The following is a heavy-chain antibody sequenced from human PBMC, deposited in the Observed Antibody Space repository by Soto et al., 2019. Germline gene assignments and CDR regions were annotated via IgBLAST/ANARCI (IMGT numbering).Heavy chain of an antibody. CDR3: ARGIVPYYDFWSGYYLAYYGMDV. V-gene: IGHV4-39*01. D-gene: IGHD3-3*01. Sequence: SETLSLTCTVSSASIRSSSYTWGWLRQPQGKELVWIWSIYYSGITYYNPSLNSRVTLPVDTSKNQFFLKVTSVTAADTAVYYCARGIVPYYDFWSGYYLAYYGMDVWGQGTTVT. CDR1: SASIRSSSYT. CDR2: IYYSGIT. J-gene: IGHJ6*02.